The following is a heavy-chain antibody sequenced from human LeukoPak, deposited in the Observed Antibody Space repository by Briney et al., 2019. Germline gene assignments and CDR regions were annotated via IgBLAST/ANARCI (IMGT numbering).Heavy chain of an antibody. V-gene: IGHV3-30*18. J-gene: IGHJ4*02. CDR2: ISYDGSNK. D-gene: IGHD4-17*01. CDR1: GFTFSSYG. Sequence: PGGSLRLSCAASGFTFSSYGMHWVRQAPGKGLEWMAVISYDGSNKYYADSVKGRFTISRDNSKNTLYLQMNSLRAEDTAVYYCAKDRYGDYYFDYWGQGTLVTVSS. CDR3: AKDRYGDYYFDY.